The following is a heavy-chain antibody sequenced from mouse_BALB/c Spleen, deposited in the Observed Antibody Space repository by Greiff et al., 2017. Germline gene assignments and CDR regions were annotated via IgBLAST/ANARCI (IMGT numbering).Heavy chain of an antibody. D-gene: IGHD1-1*01. V-gene: IGHV14-3*02. J-gene: IGHJ4*01. Sequence: EVQLQQSGAELVKPGASVKLSCTASGFNIKDTYMHWVKQRPEQGLEWIGRIDPANGNTKYDPKFQGKATITADTSSNTAYLQLSSLTSEDTAVYYCARSHYGYAMDDWGQGTSVTVSS. CDR3: ARSHYGYAMDD. CDR1: GFNIKDTY. CDR2: IDPANGNT.